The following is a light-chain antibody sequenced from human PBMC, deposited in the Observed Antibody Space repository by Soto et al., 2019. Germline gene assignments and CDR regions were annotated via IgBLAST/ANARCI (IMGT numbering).Light chain of an antibody. CDR3: SSYVGSNIVV. CDR1: SSDVGGYKY. Sequence: QSALTQPRSVSGSPGQSVTISCTGTSSDVGGYKYVSWYQQHPGKAPKLMIYDVTKRPSGVPDRFSGSKSDNTASLTISGLQAEDEADYYCSSYVGSNIVVFGGGTKLTVL. V-gene: IGLV2-11*01. J-gene: IGLJ2*01. CDR2: DVT.